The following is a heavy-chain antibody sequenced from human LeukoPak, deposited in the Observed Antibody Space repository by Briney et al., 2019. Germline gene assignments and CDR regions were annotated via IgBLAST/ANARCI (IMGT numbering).Heavy chain of an antibody. CDR3: ARDRGTTVVTLWFDY. CDR2: IIPILGIA. D-gene: IGHD4-23*01. J-gene: IGHJ4*02. Sequence: SVKVSCKASGYTFTGYYMHWVRQAPGQGLEWMGRIIPILGIANYAQKFLGRVTITADKSTSTAYMELSSLRSEDTAVYYCARDRGTTVVTLWFDYWGQGTLVTVSS. CDR1: GYTFTGYY. V-gene: IGHV1-69*04.